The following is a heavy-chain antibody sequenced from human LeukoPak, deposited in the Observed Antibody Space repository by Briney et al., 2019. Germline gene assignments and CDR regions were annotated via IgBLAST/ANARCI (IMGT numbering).Heavy chain of an antibody. CDR1: GYSISSGYY. D-gene: IGHD3-3*01. J-gene: IGHJ4*02. CDR3: ATGPAHYDFWSGYYY. CDR2: IYHSGST. Sequence: SETLSLTCTVSGYSISSGYYWGWIRQPPGKGLERIGSIYHSGSTYYNPSLKSRVTISVDTSKNQFSLKLSSVTAADTAVYYCATGPAHYDFWSGYYYWGQGTLVTVSS. V-gene: IGHV4-38-2*02.